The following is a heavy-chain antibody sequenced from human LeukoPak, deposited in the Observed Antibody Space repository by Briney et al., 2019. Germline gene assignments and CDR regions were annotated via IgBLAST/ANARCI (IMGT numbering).Heavy chain of an antibody. J-gene: IGHJ5*02. CDR2: IIDSESTI. Sequence: GGSLRLSCEASGFTFSDYYMGWIRQAPGKGLEWVSHIIDSESTIYYANSVKGRFTISRDNAKNSLYLQMNSLRAEDTAVYYCARAGSGRSPDWFDPWGQGTLVTVSS. CDR1: GFTFSDYY. CDR3: ARAGSGRSPDWFDP. D-gene: IGHD1-26*01. V-gene: IGHV3-11*04.